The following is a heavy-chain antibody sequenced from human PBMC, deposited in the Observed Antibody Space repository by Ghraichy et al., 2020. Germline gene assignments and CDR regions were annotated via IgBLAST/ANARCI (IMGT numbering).Heavy chain of an antibody. CDR3: ARARYYYDSSGYYGGYYFDY. CDR1: GFTFSSYA. Sequence: GGSLRLSCAASGFTFSSYAMHWVRQAPGKGLEWVAVISYDGSNKYYADSVKGRFTISRDNSKNTLYLQMNSLRAEDTAVYYCARARYYYDSSGYYGGYYFDYWGQGTLVTVSS. D-gene: IGHD3-22*01. V-gene: IGHV3-30-3*01. J-gene: IGHJ4*02. CDR2: ISYDGSNK.